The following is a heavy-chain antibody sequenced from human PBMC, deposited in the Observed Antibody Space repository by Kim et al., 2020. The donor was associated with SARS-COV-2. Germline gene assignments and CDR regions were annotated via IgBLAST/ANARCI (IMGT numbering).Heavy chain of an antibody. Sequence: SQTLSLTCAISGDSVSSNSAAWNRIRQSPSRVLEWLGRTYYRYKWYNDYAVSVKSRITINPDTSKNQFSLQLNSVTPEDTAVYYCALAARGDYYGMDVWGQGTTVTVSS. D-gene: IGHD6-25*01. J-gene: IGHJ6*02. CDR1: GDSVSSNSAA. CDR2: TYYRYKWYN. V-gene: IGHV6-1*01. CDR3: ALAARGDYYGMDV.